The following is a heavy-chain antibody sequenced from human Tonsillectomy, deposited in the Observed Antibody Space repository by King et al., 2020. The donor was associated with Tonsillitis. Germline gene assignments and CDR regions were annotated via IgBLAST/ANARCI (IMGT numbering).Heavy chain of an antibody. CDR3: ARGFWSGYSDY. V-gene: IGHV4-39*01. Sequence: QLQESGPGLVKPSETLSLTCTVSGGSISSSSYYWGWIRQPSGKGLEWIGSIYYSGSTYYNPSLKSRVTISVDTSKNQFSLKLSSVTAADTAVYYCARGFWSGYSDYWGQGTLVTVSS. CDR2: IYYSGST. J-gene: IGHJ4*02. CDR1: GGSISSSSYY. D-gene: IGHD3-3*01.